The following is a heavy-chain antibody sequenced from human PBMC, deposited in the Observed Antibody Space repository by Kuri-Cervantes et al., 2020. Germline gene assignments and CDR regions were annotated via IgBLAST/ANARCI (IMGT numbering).Heavy chain of an antibody. CDR2: ISYDGSNK. J-gene: IGHJ3*02. D-gene: IGHD3-22*01. CDR3: AKDLLNYYDSSGLRAFDI. CDR1: GFTFSSYG. V-gene: IGHV3-30*18. Sequence: GESLKISCAASGFTFSSYGMHWVRQAPGKGLEWVAVISYDGSNKYYADSVKGRFTISRDNAKNSLYLQMNSLRAEDTALYYCAKDLLNYYDSSGLRAFDIWGQGTMVTVSS.